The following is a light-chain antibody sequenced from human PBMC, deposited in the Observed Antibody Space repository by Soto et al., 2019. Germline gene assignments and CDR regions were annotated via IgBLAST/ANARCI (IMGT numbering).Light chain of an antibody. CDR2: DNT. J-gene: IGLJ1*01. CDR1: SSNIGNNY. V-gene: IGLV1-51*01. CDR3: GTWDSSLSANV. Sequence: QSVLTQPPSVSAAPGQTVTISCSGSSSNIGNNYVSWYQQVPGAAPKLLIYDNTKRPSGIPDRFSGSKSGTSATLGIIGLQTGDEADYYCGTWDSSLSANVFGPGTKVTVL.